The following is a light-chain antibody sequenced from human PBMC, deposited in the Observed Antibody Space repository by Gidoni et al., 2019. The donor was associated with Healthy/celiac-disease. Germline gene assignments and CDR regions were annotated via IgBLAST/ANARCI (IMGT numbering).Light chain of an antibody. V-gene: IGKV3-15*01. Sequence: EIVMTQSTATLSVSPGERATLSCRASQSVSNYLAWYQQKPGQAPRLLIYGASTRATGIPARFSGSGSGTEFTLTISSLQSEDFAVYYCQQYNNWPRTFGQGTKVEIK. CDR1: QSVSNY. CDR3: QQYNNWPRT. J-gene: IGKJ1*01. CDR2: GAS.